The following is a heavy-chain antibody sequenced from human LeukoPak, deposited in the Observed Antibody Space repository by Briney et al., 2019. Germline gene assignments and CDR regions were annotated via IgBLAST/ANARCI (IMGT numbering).Heavy chain of an antibody. CDR1: GGSISTFY. Sequence: SETLSLTCTVSGGSISTFYWSWIRQPPGKGLEWIAYIYYSGSTTYNPSLKSRVTISVDTSKNQFSLKVTSVTAADTAVYYCAREATNFDYWGQGTLVTVSS. J-gene: IGHJ4*02. CDR2: IYYSGST. CDR3: AREATNFDY. V-gene: IGHV4-59*01.